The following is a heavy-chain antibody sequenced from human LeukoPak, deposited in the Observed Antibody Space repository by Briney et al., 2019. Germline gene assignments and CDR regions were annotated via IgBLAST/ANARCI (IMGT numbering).Heavy chain of an antibody. V-gene: IGHV4-31*03. CDR1: GGSISSGGYY. Sequence: RTSETLSLTCTVSGGSISSGGYYWSWIRQHPGKGLEWIGYIYYSGSTYYNPSLKSRVTISVDTSKNQFSLKLSSVTAADTAVYYCARGVRARFLESFHFDYWGQGTLVTVSS. J-gene: IGHJ4*02. CDR2: IYYSGST. CDR3: ARGVRARFLESFHFDY. D-gene: IGHD3-3*01.